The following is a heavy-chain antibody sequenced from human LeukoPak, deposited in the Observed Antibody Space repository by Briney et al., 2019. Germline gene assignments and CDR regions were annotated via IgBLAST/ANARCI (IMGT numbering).Heavy chain of an antibody. J-gene: IGHJ4*02. CDR3: ASMKAGAKYSTRWYYFDY. Sequence: PGGSLRLSCAASGFTFSDYYMSWIRQAPGKGLEWGSYISSSGSTIYYADSVKGRFTISRDNAKNSLYLQMNSLRAEDTAVYYCASMKAGAKYSTRWYYFDYWGQGTLVTVSS. D-gene: IGHD6-13*01. CDR1: GFTFSDYY. CDR2: ISSSGSTI. V-gene: IGHV3-11*01.